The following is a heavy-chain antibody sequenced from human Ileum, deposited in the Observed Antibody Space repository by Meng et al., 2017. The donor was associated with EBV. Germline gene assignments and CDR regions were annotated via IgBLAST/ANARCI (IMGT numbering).Heavy chain of an antibody. J-gene: IGHJ4*02. CDR1: GFTFNNYA. Sequence: EVVRVGSGGGSVQPGGSPRLSCAASGFTFNNYAMTWCRQAPGKGLEYVSGISGSGRTTDYPDSVKGRFTISRDNSKNTHYLQLNSLRAEDTAVYFCARMSSVALPAAIDYWGQGTLVTVSS. CDR3: ARMSSVALPAAIDY. CDR2: ISGSGRTT. D-gene: IGHD2-2*01. V-gene: IGHV3-23*04.